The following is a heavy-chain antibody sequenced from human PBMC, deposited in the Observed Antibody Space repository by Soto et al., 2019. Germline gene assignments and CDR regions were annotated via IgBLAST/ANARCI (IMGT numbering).Heavy chain of an antibody. V-gene: IGHV1-69*13. J-gene: IGHJ6*02. CDR2: IIPIFGTA. CDR1: GVTFSSYA. Sequence: ASVKVSCKASGVTFSSYAISWVRQAPGQGLEWMGGIIPIFGTANYAQKFQGRVTITADESTSTAYMELSSLRSEDTAVYYCARVLVVGLRLIGYYGMDVWGQGTTVTVSS. D-gene: IGHD5-12*01. CDR3: ARVLVVGLRLIGYYGMDV.